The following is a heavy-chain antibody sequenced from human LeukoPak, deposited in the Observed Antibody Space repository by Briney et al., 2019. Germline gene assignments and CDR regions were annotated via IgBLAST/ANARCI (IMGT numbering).Heavy chain of an antibody. CDR1: SGSISTSNYY. D-gene: IGHD5-24*01. Sequence: SETLSLTCTVSSGSISTSNYYWGWVRQPPGKALEWIGNIFYSGSTYYSPSLKSRVTISVDTSKNQFSLKLSSVTAADTAVYYCARSRPERRDGYNLGIFRGLWNDYWGQGTLVTVSS. CDR2: IFYSGST. J-gene: IGHJ4*02. CDR3: ARSRPERRDGYNLGIFRGLWNDY. V-gene: IGHV4-39*07.